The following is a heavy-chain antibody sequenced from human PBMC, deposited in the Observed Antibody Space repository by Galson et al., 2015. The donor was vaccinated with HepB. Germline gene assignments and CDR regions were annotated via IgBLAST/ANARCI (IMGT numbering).Heavy chain of an antibody. CDR1: GFTFSDYG. J-gene: IGHJ3*02. CDR3: AREGPQTGTSSFDI. CDR2: IWWDGTHD. D-gene: IGHD3-9*01. V-gene: IGHV3-33*01. Sequence: SLRLSSAASGFTFSDYGMHWVRQAPGKGLEWAASIWWDGTHDSYADSVKGRFTVSRDNSKNTVHLEMNGLRLEDTAAYYCAREGPQTGTSSFDIWGQGTMVTVSS.